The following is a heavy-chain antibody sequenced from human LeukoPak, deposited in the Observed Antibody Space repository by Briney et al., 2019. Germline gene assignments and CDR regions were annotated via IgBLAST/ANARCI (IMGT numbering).Heavy chain of an antibody. V-gene: IGHV3-15*01. CDR2: IKSKTDGGTT. Sequence: GGSLRLSCAASGFTFSNAWMNWVRQAPGKGLEWVGRIKSKTDGGTTDYAAPVKGRFTISRDDSKNTLYLQMNSLKTEDTAVYYCARGGYSYGYYYYYYMDVWGKGTTVTVSS. J-gene: IGHJ6*03. D-gene: IGHD5-18*01. CDR3: ARGGYSYGYYYYYYMDV. CDR1: GFTFSNAW.